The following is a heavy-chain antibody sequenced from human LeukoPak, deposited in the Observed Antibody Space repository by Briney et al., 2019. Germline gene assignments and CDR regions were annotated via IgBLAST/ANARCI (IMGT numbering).Heavy chain of an antibody. Sequence: SETLSLTCAVYGGSFSGYYWSWIRQPPGKGLEWIGEINHSGSTNHNPSLKSRVTISVDTSKNQFSLKLSSVTAADTAVYYCARGYSGYGGYYYYGMDVWGKGTTVTVSS. CDR2: INHSGST. J-gene: IGHJ6*04. D-gene: IGHD5-12*01. V-gene: IGHV4-34*01. CDR1: GGSFSGYY. CDR3: ARGYSGYGGYYYYGMDV.